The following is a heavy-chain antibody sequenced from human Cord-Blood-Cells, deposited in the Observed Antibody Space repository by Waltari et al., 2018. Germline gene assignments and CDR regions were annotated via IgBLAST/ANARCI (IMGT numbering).Heavy chain of an antibody. D-gene: IGHD5-12*01. CDR3: ARARRDGYNPFDY. J-gene: IGHJ4*02. CDR1: GGSISSGGYY. CDR2: IYYSGST. V-gene: IGHV4-31*03. Sequence: QVQLQESGPGLVKPSQTLSLTCTVSGGSISSGGYYWSWIRQHPGKGLEWIGYIYYSGSTYYNPSLKSRVTISVEPSKNQFSLKLSSVTAADTAVYYCARARRDGYNPFDYWGQGTLVTVSS.